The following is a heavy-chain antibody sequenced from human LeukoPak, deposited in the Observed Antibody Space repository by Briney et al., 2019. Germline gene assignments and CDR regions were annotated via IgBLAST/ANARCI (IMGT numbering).Heavy chain of an antibody. CDR2: IYYSGNT. D-gene: IGHD1-14*01. V-gene: IGHV4-59*08. CDR3: ARRGSGASLEYYFDL. CDR1: GGSISSYY. J-gene: IGHJ2*01. Sequence: SETLSLTCTVSGGSISSYYWSWIRQPPGKGLEYIGYIYYSGNTNSNPSLSSRVTISVDTSKNQFSLKLSSVTAADTAVYYCARRGSGASLEYYFDLWGRGTLVTVSS.